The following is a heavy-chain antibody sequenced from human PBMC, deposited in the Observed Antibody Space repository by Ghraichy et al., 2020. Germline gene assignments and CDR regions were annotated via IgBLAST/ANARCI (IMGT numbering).Heavy chain of an antibody. CDR3: ARVRGEKLHRFGESIYHMDV. J-gene: IGHJ6*03. Sequence: SETLSLICTVSGDSLSSGDYYWSWIRQLPGKGLEWIGYIYYSGNTYYNPSLKSRVIISVDTSENQFSLKLSSVTAADTAVYYCARVRGEKLHRFGESIYHMDVWGTGTTVTVSS. V-gene: IGHV4-31*03. CDR2: IYYSGNT. D-gene: IGHD3-10*01. CDR1: GDSLSSGDYY.